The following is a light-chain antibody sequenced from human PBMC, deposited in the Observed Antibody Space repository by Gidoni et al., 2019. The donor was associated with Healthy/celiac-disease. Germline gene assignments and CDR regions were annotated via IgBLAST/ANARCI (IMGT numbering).Light chain of an antibody. CDR1: QSLLHSNGYNY. Sequence: IGMTLSPLSLPVTPGEPASISCRSSQSLLHSNGYNYLDWYLQKPGQSPQLLIYLGSNRASGVPDMFSGSGSGTDFTLKISRVEAEDVGFYYCMQYLQTRVTFGQGTRLEIK. CDR2: LGS. J-gene: IGKJ5*01. V-gene: IGKV2-28*01. CDR3: MQYLQTRVT.